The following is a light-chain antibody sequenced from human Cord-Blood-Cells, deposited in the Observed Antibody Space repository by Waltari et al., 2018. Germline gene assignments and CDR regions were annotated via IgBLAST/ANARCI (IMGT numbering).Light chain of an antibody. CDR3: CSYAGSSTFDYV. CDR2: EVS. J-gene: IGLJ1*01. CDR1: SSDVGSYNL. V-gene: IGLV2-23*02. Sequence: QSALTQPASVSGSPGQSITISCTGTSSDVGSYNLVSWYQQHPGKAPTLEIYEVSKRPSGVANRISGSKSGNPASLTISGLQAEDEAEYYCCSYAGSSTFDYVFGTGTKVTVL.